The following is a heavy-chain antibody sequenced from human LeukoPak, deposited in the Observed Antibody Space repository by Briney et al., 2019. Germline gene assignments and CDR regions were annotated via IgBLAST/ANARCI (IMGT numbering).Heavy chain of an antibody. J-gene: IGHJ4*02. V-gene: IGHV1-58*01. Sequence: SVKVSCKASGFTFTSSAVQWVRQARGQRLEWIGWIVVGSGNTNYAQKFKERVTITRDMSTSTAYMELSSLRSEDTAVYYCAAAGSGWSLFDYWGQGTLVTVSS. CDR2: IVVGSGNT. D-gene: IGHD6-19*01. CDR3: AAAGSGWSLFDY. CDR1: GFTFTSSA.